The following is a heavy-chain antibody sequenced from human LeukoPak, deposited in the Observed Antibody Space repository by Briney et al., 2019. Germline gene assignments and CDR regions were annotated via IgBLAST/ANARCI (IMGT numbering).Heavy chain of an antibody. V-gene: IGHV3-23*01. J-gene: IGHJ5*02. CDR2: ISGSGGIT. Sequence: GGSLRLSCAASGFTFNIYGMIWVRQAPGKGLEWVSAISGSGGITYYADSVKGRFTISRDNSKNTLYLEMNSLRAEDTAVYYCAKDTGYSYGYNWFDPWGQGALVTVSS. CDR1: GFTFNIYG. D-gene: IGHD5-18*01. CDR3: AKDTGYSYGYNWFDP.